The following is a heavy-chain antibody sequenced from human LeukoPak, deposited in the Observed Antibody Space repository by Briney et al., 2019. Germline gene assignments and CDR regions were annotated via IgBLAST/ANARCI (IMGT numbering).Heavy chain of an antibody. V-gene: IGHV1-18*01. CDR2: ISAYNGNT. CDR3: ARDLFWEYGVYFDY. Sequence: ASVKVSCKASGYTFSSYGISWVRQAPGQGLEWMGWISAYNGNTNYAQKLQGRVTMTTDTSTSTAYMELRSLRSDDTAVYYCARDLFWEYGVYFDYWGQGTLVTVSS. J-gene: IGHJ4*02. D-gene: IGHD3-3*01. CDR1: GYTFSSYG.